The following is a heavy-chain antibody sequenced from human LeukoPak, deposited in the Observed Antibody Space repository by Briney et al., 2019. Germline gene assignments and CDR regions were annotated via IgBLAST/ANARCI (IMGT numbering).Heavy chain of an antibody. Sequence: PGGSLRLSCAASGFTFSSYIMNCVRQAPGKGLEWVSSISSSSTYIYYADSVKGRFTISRDNAKNSLYLQMNSLRAEDTAVYYCARDRGSGNYYYYGLDVWGQGTTVTVSS. CDR2: ISSSSTYI. J-gene: IGHJ6*02. CDR1: GFTFSSYI. D-gene: IGHD3-10*01. V-gene: IGHV3-21*01. CDR3: ARDRGSGNYYYYGLDV.